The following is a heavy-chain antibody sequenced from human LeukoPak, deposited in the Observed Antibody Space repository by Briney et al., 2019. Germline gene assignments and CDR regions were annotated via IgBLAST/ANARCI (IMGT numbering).Heavy chain of an antibody. CDR3: ARSPAGFLEWLYYFDY. J-gene: IGHJ4*02. CDR2: IYHSGST. V-gene: IGHV4-30-2*01. CDR1: GGSISSGGYY. Sequence: PSETLSLTCTVSGGSISSGGYYWSWIRQPPGKGLECIGYIYHSGSTYYNPSLKSRVTISVDRSKNQFSLKLSSVTAADTAVYYCARSPAGFLEWLYYFDYWGQGTLVTVSS. D-gene: IGHD3-3*01.